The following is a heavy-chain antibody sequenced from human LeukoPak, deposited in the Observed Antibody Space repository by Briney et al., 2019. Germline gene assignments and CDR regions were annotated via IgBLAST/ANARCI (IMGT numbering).Heavy chain of an antibody. CDR3: ARASAGYGDYPFDY. J-gene: IGHJ4*02. CDR2: IQNSART. CDR1: GGSVNSGSYF. Sequence: PSETLSLTCTVSGGSVNSGSYFWSWIRQPPGEGLEWIGYIQNSARTNYNPSLESRVTISVDSSKNQFSLKLSSVTAADTAVYYCARASAGYGDYPFDYWGQGTLVTVSS. D-gene: IGHD4-17*01. V-gene: IGHV4-61*01.